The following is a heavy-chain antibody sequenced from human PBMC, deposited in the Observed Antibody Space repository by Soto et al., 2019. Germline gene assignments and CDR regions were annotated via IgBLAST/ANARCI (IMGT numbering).Heavy chain of an antibody. D-gene: IGHD4-17*01. CDR2: ISNSGTT. CDR1: GGSVTSDEAY. Sequence: SETLSLTCTVSGGSVTSDEAYWGWIRQSPGKGLEWIGYISNSGTTGYNPSLKTRLSMSVDRSKNQFTLRLTSVTAADTAVYFCATESGSTYGYFDYWGQGTQVTVSS. CDR3: ATESGSTYGYFDY. J-gene: IGHJ4*02. V-gene: IGHV4-30-4*01.